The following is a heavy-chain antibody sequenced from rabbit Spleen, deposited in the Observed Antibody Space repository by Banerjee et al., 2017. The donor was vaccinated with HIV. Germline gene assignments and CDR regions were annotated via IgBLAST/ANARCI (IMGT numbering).Heavy chain of an antibody. CDR3: ARDLVAVIGWNFSL. Sequence: QEQLVESGGGLVKPEGSLKLSCTASGFSFSNKAVMCWVRQAPGKGLEWISCIAGSSSGFTYSATWAKGRFTCSKTSSTTVTLQMTSLTAADTATYFCARDLVAVIGWNFSLWGQGTLVT. V-gene: IGHV1S45*01. J-gene: IGHJ4*01. CDR2: IAGSSSGFT. D-gene: IGHD1-1*01. CDR1: GFSFSNKAV.